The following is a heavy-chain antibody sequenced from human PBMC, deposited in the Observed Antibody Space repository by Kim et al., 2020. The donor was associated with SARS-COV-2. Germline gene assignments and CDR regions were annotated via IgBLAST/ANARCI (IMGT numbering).Heavy chain of an antibody. V-gene: IGHV1-46*01. Sequence: KSQGRVNMTRDTSTSTVYMELSSLRSEDTAVYYCAREDILTGYFVYGMDVWGQGTTVTVSS. J-gene: IGHJ6*02. D-gene: IGHD3-9*01. CDR3: AREDILTGYFVYGMDV.